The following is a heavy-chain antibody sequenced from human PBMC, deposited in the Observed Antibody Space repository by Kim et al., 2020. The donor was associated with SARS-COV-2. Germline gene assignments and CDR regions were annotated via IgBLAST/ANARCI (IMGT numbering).Heavy chain of an antibody. J-gene: IGHJ4*02. Sequence: ASVKVSCKASGYSFSNYGMNWVRQAPGQGPEWMGWINVKTGNPTYAQGFAGRFVFSLDTSASMAYLQISRLEAEDTAVYYCARGGSGWYAWGQGTLVIVSA. V-gene: IGHV7-4-1*04. CDR2: INVKTGNP. CDR1: GYSFSNYG. CDR3: ARGGSGWYA. D-gene: IGHD6-19*01.